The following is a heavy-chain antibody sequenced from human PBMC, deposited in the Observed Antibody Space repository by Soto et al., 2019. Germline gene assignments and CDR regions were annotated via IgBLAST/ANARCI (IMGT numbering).Heavy chain of an antibody. CDR2: INHSGST. Sequence: QVQLQQWGAGLLKPSETLSLTCAVYGGSFSGYYWTWLRQPPGTGLEWIGEINHSGSTNYNPSLKSRVPISVDTSKNQFSLKLTSVTAADPAVYYCARDKITGLFDYWGQGTLVTVSS. CDR1: GGSFSGYY. D-gene: IGHD2-8*02. CDR3: ARDKITGLFDY. V-gene: IGHV4-34*01. J-gene: IGHJ4*02.